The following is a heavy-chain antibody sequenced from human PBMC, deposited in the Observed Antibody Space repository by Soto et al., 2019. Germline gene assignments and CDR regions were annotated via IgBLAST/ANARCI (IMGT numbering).Heavy chain of an antibody. V-gene: IGHV1-69*13. J-gene: IGHJ3*02. D-gene: IGHD3-3*01. CDR3: AREIFGVIISGGRDAFDI. CDR2: IIPIFGTA. Sequence: GASVKVSCKASGGTFSTYAISWVRQAPGQGLEWMVGIIPIFGTAKYAQKFQGRVTITADESTSTAYMELSSLRSEDTAVYYCAREIFGVIISGGRDAFDIWGQGTMVTVSS. CDR1: GGTFSTYA.